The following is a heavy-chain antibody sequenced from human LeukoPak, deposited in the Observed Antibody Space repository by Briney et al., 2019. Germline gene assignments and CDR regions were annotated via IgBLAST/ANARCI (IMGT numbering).Heavy chain of an antibody. V-gene: IGHV3-7*03. CDR1: GFTFSNYW. J-gene: IGHJ4*02. CDR3: ARDYCSGGTCYAPGY. D-gene: IGHD2-15*01. CDR2: IDRDGGDK. Sequence: GGSLRLSCAASGFTFSNYWMSWVRQTPGKRLEWVANIDRDGGDKYYVDSVKGRFTLSRDNAKNSLYLQMNSLRAEDTAIYYCARDYCSGGTCYAPGYWGQGTLVTVSS.